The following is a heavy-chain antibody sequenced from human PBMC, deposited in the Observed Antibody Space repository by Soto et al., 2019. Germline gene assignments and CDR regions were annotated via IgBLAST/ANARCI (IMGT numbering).Heavy chain of an antibody. CDR2: ISSSSSTI. D-gene: IGHD2-15*01. Sequence: GSLRLSCAASGFTFISYIMNWVLQAPGKGLEWVSYISSSSSTIYYADSVKGRFTISRDNAKNSLYLQMNSLRDEDTAVYYCARGPPGYCSGGSCYYFDYWGQGTLVTVSS. V-gene: IGHV3-48*02. CDR1: GFTFISYI. CDR3: ARGPPGYCSGGSCYYFDY. J-gene: IGHJ4*02.